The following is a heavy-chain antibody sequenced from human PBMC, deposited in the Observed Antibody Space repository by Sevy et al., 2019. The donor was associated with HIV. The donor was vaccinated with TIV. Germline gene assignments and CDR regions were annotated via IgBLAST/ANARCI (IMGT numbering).Heavy chain of an antibody. CDR3: AREGSGITIFGDSATWFDP. J-gene: IGHJ5*02. CDR2: IYDSGST. V-gene: IGHV4-59*01. Sequence: SETLSLTCTVSGGSISSYYWSWIRQPPGKGLEWIGYIYDSGSTNYNPSLKSRVTISVDTSKNQFSLKLSSVTAADTAVYYCAREGSGITIFGDSATWFDPWGQGTLVTVSS. D-gene: IGHD3-3*01. CDR1: GGSISSYY.